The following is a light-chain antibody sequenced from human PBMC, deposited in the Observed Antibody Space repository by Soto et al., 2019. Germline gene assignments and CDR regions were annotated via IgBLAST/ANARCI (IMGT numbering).Light chain of an antibody. CDR3: QQCYMGWT. CDR2: DAS. V-gene: IGKV1-5*01. Sequence: DIQMTQSPSTLSSSVGDIFTIRCRSSQSIGRFLAWYQHQPGKAPKLLIYDASTLESGVPSRFSGTGSGTEFTFSITSLQPEDFGTYYCQQCYMGWTFGQGTKVDI. J-gene: IGKJ1*01. CDR1: QSIGRF.